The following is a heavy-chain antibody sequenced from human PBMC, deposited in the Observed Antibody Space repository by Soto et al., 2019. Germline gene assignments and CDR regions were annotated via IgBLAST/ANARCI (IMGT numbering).Heavy chain of an antibody. CDR3: ASLNSEYYYYMDV. Sequence: PGGSLRLSCAASGFTFSSYWMHWVRQAPGKGLVWVSRINSDGSSTSYADSVKGRFTISRDNAKNTLYLQMNSLRAEDTAVYYCASLNSEYYYYMDVWGKGTTVTVSS. CDR1: GFTFSSYW. D-gene: IGHD6-13*01. J-gene: IGHJ6*03. CDR2: INSDGSST. V-gene: IGHV3-74*01.